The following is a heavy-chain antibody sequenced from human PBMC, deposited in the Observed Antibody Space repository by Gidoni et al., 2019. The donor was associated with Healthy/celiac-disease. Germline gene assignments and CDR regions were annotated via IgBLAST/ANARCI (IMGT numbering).Heavy chain of an antibody. J-gene: IGHJ5*02. D-gene: IGHD6-13*01. CDR3: ARSTIAAAGYNWFDP. Sequence: QVQLVESGGGVVQPGRSLRLSCAASGFAFSSYGMHWVRQAPGKGLECVTVIWYDGSNKYYADSVKGRFTISRDNSKNTLYLQMNSLRAEDTAVYYCARSTIAAAGYNWFDPWGQGTLVTVSS. V-gene: IGHV3-33*01. CDR2: IWYDGSNK. CDR1: GFAFSSYG.